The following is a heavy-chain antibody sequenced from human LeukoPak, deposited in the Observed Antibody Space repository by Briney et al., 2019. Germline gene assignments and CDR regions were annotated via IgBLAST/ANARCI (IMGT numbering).Heavy chain of an antibody. CDR1: GFTFSSYA. CDR3: ARDLLRSFDY. V-gene: IGHV3-30-3*01. CDR2: ISYDGSNK. J-gene: IGHJ4*02. Sequence: GRSLRLSCAAAGFTFSSYAMHWVRQAPGKGLEWVAVISYDGSNKYYADSVKGRFTISRDNSKNTLYLQMNSLRAEDTAVYYCARDLLRSFDYWGQGTQVTVSS.